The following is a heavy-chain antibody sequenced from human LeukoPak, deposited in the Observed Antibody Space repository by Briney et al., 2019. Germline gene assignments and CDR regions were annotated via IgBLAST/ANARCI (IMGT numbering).Heavy chain of an antibody. Sequence: QSGGSLRLSCTASRFTFGDYAMSWARQAPGKGLEWVGFIRSKAYGGTTEYAASVKGRFTISRDDSKSIAYLQMNSLKTEDTAVYYCTRAIPFDAFDIWGQGTMVTVSS. CDR2: IRSKAYGGTT. CDR3: TRAIPFDAFDI. CDR1: RFTFGDYA. J-gene: IGHJ3*02. V-gene: IGHV3-49*04.